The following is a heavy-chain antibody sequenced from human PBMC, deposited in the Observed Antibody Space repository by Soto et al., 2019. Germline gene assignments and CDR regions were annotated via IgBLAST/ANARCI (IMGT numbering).Heavy chain of an antibody. V-gene: IGHV1-69*13. D-gene: IGHD3-3*01. CDR1: GGTFSSYA. CDR3: AAFWSGYNDGVYYYYGMDV. J-gene: IGHJ6*02. CDR2: IIPIFGTA. Sequence: RASVKVSCKASGGTFSSYAISWVRQAPGQGLEWMGGIIPIFGTANYAQKFQGRVTITADESTSTAYMELSSLRSEDTAVYYCAAFWSGYNDGVYYYYGMDVWGQGTTVTVSS.